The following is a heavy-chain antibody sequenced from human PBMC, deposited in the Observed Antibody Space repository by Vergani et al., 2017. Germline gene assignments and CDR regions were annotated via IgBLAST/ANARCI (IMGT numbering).Heavy chain of an antibody. D-gene: IGHD3-3*01. CDR3: ARGSVIDTIFGVVSYFDY. J-gene: IGHJ4*02. Sequence: QLQLQESGSGLVKPSQTLSLTCAVSGGSISSSSYYWGWIRQPPGKGLEWIGYIYYSGSTNYNPSLKSRVTISVDTSKNQFSLKLCSVTAADTAVYYCARGSVIDTIFGVVSYFDYWGQGTLVTVSS. CDR2: IYYSGST. V-gene: IGHV4-61*05. CDR1: GGSISSSSYY.